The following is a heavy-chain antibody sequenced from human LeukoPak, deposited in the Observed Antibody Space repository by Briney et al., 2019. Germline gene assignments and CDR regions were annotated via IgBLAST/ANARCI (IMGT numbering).Heavy chain of an antibody. CDR1: GGSISSSSYY. Sequence: PSETLSLTCTVSGGSISSSSYYWGWIRQPPGKGLEWIGSIYYSGSTYYNPSLKSRVTISVDTSKNQFSLKLSSVTAADTAVYYCARDPGGTSYYYYYGMDVWGQGTTVTVSS. J-gene: IGHJ6*02. V-gene: IGHV4-39*07. CDR3: ARDPGGTSYYYYYGMDV. CDR2: IYYSGST. D-gene: IGHD4-23*01.